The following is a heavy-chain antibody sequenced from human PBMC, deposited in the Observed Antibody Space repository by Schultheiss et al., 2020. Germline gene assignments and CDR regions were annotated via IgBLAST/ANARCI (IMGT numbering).Heavy chain of an antibody. CDR2: ISSSGSTI. CDR3: AKDEGIVGATTFLP. CDR1: GFTFDDYA. D-gene: IGHD1-26*01. V-gene: IGHV3-23*01. J-gene: IGHJ5*02. Sequence: GGSLRLSCAASGFTFDDYAMHWVRQAPGKGLEWVSYISSSGSTIYYADSVKGRFTISRDISKNTLYLQMNSLRAEDTAVYYCAKDEGIVGATTFLPWGQGTLVTVSS.